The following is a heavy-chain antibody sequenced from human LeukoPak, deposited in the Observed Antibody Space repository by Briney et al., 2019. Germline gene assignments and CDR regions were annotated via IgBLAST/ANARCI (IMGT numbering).Heavy chain of an antibody. D-gene: IGHD3-10*01. CDR1: GGSISSSSYY. V-gene: IGHV4-39*01. Sequence: NPSETLSLTCTVSGGSISSSSYYWGWIRQPPGKGLEWIGSIYHSGSTYYNPSLKSRVTISIDTSKNQFSLKLRSVTAADTAVYYCARGGSGIYVSEEYHYYYGMDVWGQGTTVTVSS. J-gene: IGHJ6*02. CDR3: ARGGSGIYVSEEYHYYYGMDV. CDR2: IYHSGST.